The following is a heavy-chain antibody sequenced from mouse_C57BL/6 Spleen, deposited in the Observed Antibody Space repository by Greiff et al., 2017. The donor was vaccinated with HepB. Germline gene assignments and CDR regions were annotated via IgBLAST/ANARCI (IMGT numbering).Heavy chain of an antibody. CDR1: GFTFSSYA. CDR3: ARDGGYGGAWFAY. CDR2: ISDGGSYT. J-gene: IGHJ3*01. V-gene: IGHV5-4*03. D-gene: IGHD2-14*01. Sequence: EVNVVESGGGLVKPGGSLKLSCAASGFTFSSYAMSWVRQTPEKRLEWVATISDGGSYTYYPDNVKGRFTISRDNAKNNLYLQMSHLKSEDTAMYYCARDGGYGGAWFAYWGQGTLVTVSA.